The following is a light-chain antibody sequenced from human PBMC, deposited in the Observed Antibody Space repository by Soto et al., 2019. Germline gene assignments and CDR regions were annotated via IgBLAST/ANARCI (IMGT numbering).Light chain of an antibody. CDR2: SND. CDR1: SSNIGSNS. J-gene: IGLJ1*01. Sequence: QSVLTQPPSASGTPGQRVTISCSGISSNIGSNSVNWYQQLPGTAPKLLIYSNDRRPSGVPDRFSGSKSGTSASLAISGLQSEDEADYYCAAWDDSLNGYVFGTG. CDR3: AAWDDSLNGYV. V-gene: IGLV1-44*01.